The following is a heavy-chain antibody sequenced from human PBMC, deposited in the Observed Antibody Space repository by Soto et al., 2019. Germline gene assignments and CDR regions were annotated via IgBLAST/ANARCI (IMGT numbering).Heavy chain of an antibody. Sequence: VQLVESGGGLVKPGGSLRLSCVVSGFTFSSYSMNWVRQAPGKGLEWVSSISSGGEYTYYADSVKGRFTISRDNAKNSVYLQMNSLTAEDTALYYCARDFKESQYYYYCMDVWGKGTTVTVSS. CDR2: ISSGGEYT. V-gene: IGHV3-21*06. CDR3: ARDFKESQYYYYCMDV. CDR1: GFTFSSYS. D-gene: IGHD3-10*01. J-gene: IGHJ6*03.